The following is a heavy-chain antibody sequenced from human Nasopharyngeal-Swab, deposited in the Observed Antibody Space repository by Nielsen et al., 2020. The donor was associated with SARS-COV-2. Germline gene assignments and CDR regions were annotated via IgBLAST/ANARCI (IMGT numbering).Heavy chain of an antibody. CDR3: ARDGLDYDFWSAYFMDV. V-gene: IGHV3-21*01. Sequence: GSLRLSCAASGFTFSNYNMNWVRQAPGKGLEWVSSISSSSTYIYYADSVKGRFTISRDNTKNSLSLQMNSLRAEDTAVYYCARDGLDYDFWSAYFMDVWGQGTTVIVSS. J-gene: IGHJ6*02. CDR1: GFTFSNYN. D-gene: IGHD3-3*01. CDR2: ISSSSTYI.